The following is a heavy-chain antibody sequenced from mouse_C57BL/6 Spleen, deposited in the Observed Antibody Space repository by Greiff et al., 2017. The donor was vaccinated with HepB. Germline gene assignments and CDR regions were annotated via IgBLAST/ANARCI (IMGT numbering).Heavy chain of an antibody. CDR3: ARNEDYSNYDGYFDY. CDR2: IWTGGGT. J-gene: IGHJ2*01. CDR1: GFSLTSYA. Sequence: VKLVESGPGLVAPSQSLSITCTVSGFSLTSYAISWVRQPPGKGLEWLGVIWTGGGTNYNSALKSRLSISKDNSKSQVFLKMNSLQTDDTARYYCARNEDYSNYDGYFDYWGQGTTLTVSS. V-gene: IGHV2-9-1*01. D-gene: IGHD2-5*01.